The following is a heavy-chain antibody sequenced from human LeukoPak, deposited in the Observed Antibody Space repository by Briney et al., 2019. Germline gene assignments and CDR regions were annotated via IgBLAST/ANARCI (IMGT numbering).Heavy chain of an antibody. V-gene: IGHV3-23*01. J-gene: IGHJ4*02. CDR2: ISGSGGST. D-gene: IGHD2-21*02. Sequence: GGSLRLSCAASGFTFSSYAMSWVRQAPGKGREWVSAISGSGGSTYYADSVKGRFTISRDNSKNTLYLQMNSLRAEDTAVYYCVFSRCGGDCWDFDYWGQGTLVTVSS. CDR1: GFTFSSYA. CDR3: VFSRCGGDCWDFDY.